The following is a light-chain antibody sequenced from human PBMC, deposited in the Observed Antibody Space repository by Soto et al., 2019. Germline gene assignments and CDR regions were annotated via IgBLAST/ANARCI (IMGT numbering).Light chain of an antibody. CDR3: QQDGSSPRT. CDR1: QSVSSSY. V-gene: IGKV3-20*01. Sequence: EIVLTQSPGTLSLSPGERATLSCRASQSVSSSYLAWYQQKPGQAPRLLLYGASSRATGIPDRFSGSGSGKDFALTISRLEPEDFAVYYCQQDGSSPRTFGQGTKVEIK. J-gene: IGKJ1*01. CDR2: GAS.